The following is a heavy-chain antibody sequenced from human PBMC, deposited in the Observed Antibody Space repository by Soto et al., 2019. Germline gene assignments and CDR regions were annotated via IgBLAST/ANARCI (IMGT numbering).Heavy chain of an antibody. CDR2: INPNSGGI. J-gene: IGHJ3*02. CDR3: ARGYCSGGSCYAFYI. V-gene: IGHV1-2*04. CDR1: GYTFSGYY. D-gene: IGHD2-15*01. Sequence: QVQLVQSGAEVKKPGASVKVSCKASGYTFSGYYVHWVRQAPRQGLEWMGWINPNSGGIKYAQKFQGWVTMTRDTSISTAYMELSRLKSDDTAVDYCARGYCSGGSCYAFYIWGQGTMVTVSS.